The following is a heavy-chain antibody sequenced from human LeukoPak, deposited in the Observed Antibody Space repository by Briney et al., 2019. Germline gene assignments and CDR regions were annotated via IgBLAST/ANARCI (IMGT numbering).Heavy chain of an antibody. D-gene: IGHD5-18*01. Sequence: GGSLRLSCAASGFTFSSYTIHWVRQAPGKGLEYVSAISGNGGDTYYANSVKGRFTISRDNSKNTLYLQMGSLRPEDMAVYYCAREFRVYSYGSFDYGGRGTRVSVSS. CDR3: AREFRVYSYGSFDY. V-gene: IGHV3-64*01. J-gene: IGHJ4*02. CDR2: ISGNGGDT. CDR1: GFTFSSYT.